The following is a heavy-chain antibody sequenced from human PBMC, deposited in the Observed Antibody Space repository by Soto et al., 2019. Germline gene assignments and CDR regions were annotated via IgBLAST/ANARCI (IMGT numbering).Heavy chain of an antibody. CDR1: GASISDGNYY. J-gene: IGHJ4*02. CDR2: VYYSGST. D-gene: IGHD3-3*01. Sequence: SETLSLTCSVSGASISDGNYYWTWIRQSPARGLEWIGYVYYSGSTYYNPSLQSRVTISADTSNNYYSLKLNSVTVADTAVYFCARGRFLDFWGQGIRVTVSS. V-gene: IGHV4-30-4*01. CDR3: ARGRFLDF.